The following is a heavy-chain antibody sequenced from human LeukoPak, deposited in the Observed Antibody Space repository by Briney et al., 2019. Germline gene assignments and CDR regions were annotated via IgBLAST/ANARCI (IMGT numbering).Heavy chain of an antibody. D-gene: IGHD4-17*01. CDR1: GFTFSSCP. V-gene: IGHV3-23*01. CDR2: ISGSGGST. J-gene: IGHJ4*02. Sequence: GGSLRLSCAASGFTFSSCPMTWVRQAPGKGLEWVSAISGSGGSTYYADSVKGRFTISRDNSKNTLYLQMNSLRAEDTAVYHCAKDFVTTELYWGQGTLVTVSS. CDR3: AKDFVTTELY.